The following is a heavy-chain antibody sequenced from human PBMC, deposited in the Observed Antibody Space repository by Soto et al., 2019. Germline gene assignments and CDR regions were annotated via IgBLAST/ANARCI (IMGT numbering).Heavy chain of an antibody. CDR2: MYNTGST. J-gene: IGHJ6*02. V-gene: IGHV4-59*01. D-gene: IGHD2-21*02. Sequence: QVRLQESGPGLVKPSETLSLTCTVSGGSISSYYWSWIRQPPGKGLEWIGYMYNTGSTIYNPSLTSRVTISVDTSKNQFSLKLNSVTAADTAVYYCARDLWGYCGAACYPLDVWGQGTTVTVSS. CDR3: ARDLWGYCGAACYPLDV. CDR1: GGSISSYY.